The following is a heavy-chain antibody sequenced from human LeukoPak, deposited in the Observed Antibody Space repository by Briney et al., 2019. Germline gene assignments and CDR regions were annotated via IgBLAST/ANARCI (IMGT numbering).Heavy chain of an antibody. V-gene: IGHV4-34*01. CDR2: INQSGTT. J-gene: IGHJ4*02. D-gene: IGHD1-26*01. CDR1: NGSFSGYF. CDR3: ARSSSGNYFDY. Sequence: SETLSLTCAVHNGSFSGYFWSWIRQPPGKGLEWIGEINQSGTTNYNPSLKSRVTISEDTSKNQFSLKLSSVTAADTAVYYCARSSSGNYFDYWGQGTLVTVSS.